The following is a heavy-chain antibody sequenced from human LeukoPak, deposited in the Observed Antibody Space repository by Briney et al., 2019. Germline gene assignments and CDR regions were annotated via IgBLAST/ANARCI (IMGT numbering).Heavy chain of an antibody. Sequence: SGTLSLTGAVSGGSISSTNWWSWDRQPPGNGLEWIGYIYYSGSINYNPSLKSRVTISVETSKSQFSLKLSSVTAADTAVYYCARGFYYFDYWGQGILVTVSS. V-gene: IGHV4-4*02. CDR3: ARGFYYFDY. J-gene: IGHJ4*02. CDR2: IYYSGSI. CDR1: GGSISSTNW.